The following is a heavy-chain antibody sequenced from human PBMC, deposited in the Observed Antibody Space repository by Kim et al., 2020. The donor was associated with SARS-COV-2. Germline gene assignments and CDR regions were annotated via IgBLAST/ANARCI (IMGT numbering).Heavy chain of an antibody. V-gene: IGHV3-11*04. J-gene: IGHJ3*02. CDR3: ARDRDVYDPTYDAFDI. D-gene: IGHD3-22*01. CDR1: GFTFSDYY. CDR2: ISSSGSTI. Sequence: GGSLRLSCAASGFTFSDYYMSWIRQAPGKGLEWVSYISSSGSTIYYADSVKGRFTISRDNAKNSLYLQMNSLRAEDTAVYYCARDRDVYDPTYDAFDIWGQGTMVTVSS.